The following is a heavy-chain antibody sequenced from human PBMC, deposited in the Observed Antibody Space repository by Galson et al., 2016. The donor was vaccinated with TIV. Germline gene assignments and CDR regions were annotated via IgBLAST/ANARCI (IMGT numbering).Heavy chain of an antibody. CDR1: GFTFSTYA. Sequence: SLRLSFAASGFTFSTYAMSWVRQAPEKGLEWVSSISGSGGDTYYADSVKGRFTISRDNSKNTVYLQMNSLIADDTAFYYCAKNSEWLRWYYFDYWGQGNLVTVSS. J-gene: IGHJ4*02. CDR2: ISGSGGDT. CDR3: AKNSEWLRWYYFDY. D-gene: IGHD5-12*01. V-gene: IGHV3-23*01.